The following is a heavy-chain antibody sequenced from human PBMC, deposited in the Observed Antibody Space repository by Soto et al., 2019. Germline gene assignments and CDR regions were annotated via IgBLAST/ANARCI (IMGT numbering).Heavy chain of an antibody. Sequence: SETLSLTCAVSGGSISSGGYSWSWIRQPPGKGLEWIGYIYHSGSTYYNQSLKSRVTISVDRSKNQFSLKLSSVTAADTAVYYCARLGDYYQAFDYWGQGTLVTVS. CDR1: GGSISSGGYS. J-gene: IGHJ4*02. CDR3: ARLGDYYQAFDY. D-gene: IGHD3-22*01. CDR2: IYHSGST. V-gene: IGHV4-30-2*01.